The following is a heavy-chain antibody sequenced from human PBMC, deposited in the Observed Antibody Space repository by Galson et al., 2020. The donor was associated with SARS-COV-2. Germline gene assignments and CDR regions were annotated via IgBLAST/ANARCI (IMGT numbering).Heavy chain of an antibody. CDR3: ARVWERGFSYGNWFDP. Sequence: ASVNVSCQASGYTFTNYDINWVRQATGQGPERMGWMNPTSGNTGYVQKFQGRVTMTRDTSINTAYMELSSLRFEDTAVYYCARVWERGFSYGNWFDPWGQGTLVTVSS. J-gene: IGHJ5*02. V-gene: IGHV1-8*01. CDR2: MNPTSGNT. D-gene: IGHD5-18*01. CDR1: GYTFTNYD.